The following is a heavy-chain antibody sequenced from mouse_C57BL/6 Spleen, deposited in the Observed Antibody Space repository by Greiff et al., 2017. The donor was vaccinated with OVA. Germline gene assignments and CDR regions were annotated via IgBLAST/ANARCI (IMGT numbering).Heavy chain of an antibody. CDR1: GYAFSSYW. CDR2: IYPGDGDT. D-gene: IGHD4-1*01. Sequence: VQLQQSGAELVKPGASVKISCKASGYAFSSYWMNWVKQRPGKGLEWIGQIYPGDGDTNYNGEFKGKATLTADKSSSTAYMQLSSLTSEDSAVYFCARETGTGYFDYWGQGTTLTVSS. CDR3: ARETGTGYFDY. V-gene: IGHV1-80*01. J-gene: IGHJ2*01.